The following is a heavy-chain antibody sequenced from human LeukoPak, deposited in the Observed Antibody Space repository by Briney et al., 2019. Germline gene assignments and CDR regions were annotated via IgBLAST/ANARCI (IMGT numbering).Heavy chain of an antibody. V-gene: IGHV1-46*01. CDR2: FNPSGGST. CDR1: GGTFSSYG. D-gene: IGHD5-24*01. CDR3: ARVRDGYNDAFDI. Sequence: ASVKVSCKASGGTFSSYGIYWVRQAPGQGLEWVGVFNPSGGSTSYAQKFQGRVTMTRDTSTSTVYMELSSLRSEDTAVYFCARVRDGYNDAFDIWGQGTMVTVS. J-gene: IGHJ3*02.